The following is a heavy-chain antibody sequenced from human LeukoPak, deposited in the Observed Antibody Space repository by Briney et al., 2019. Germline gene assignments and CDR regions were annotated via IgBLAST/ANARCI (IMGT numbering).Heavy chain of an antibody. CDR2: IYPGDSDA. CDR3: ARHHYCSSTSCYEGGIAFDI. Sequence: GESLKISCKGSGYSFTSYWIGWVRQMPGKGLEWMRIIYPGDSDARYSPSFQGQVTMSVDKSISTAYLQWSSLKASDTAMYYCARHHYCSSTSCYEGGIAFDIWGQGTMVTVSS. V-gene: IGHV5-51*01. CDR1: GYSFTSYW. J-gene: IGHJ3*02. D-gene: IGHD2-2*01.